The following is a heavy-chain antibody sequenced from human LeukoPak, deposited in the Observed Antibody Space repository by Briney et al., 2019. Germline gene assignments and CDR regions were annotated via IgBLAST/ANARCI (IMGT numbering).Heavy chain of an antibody. CDR2: INPNSGGT. CDR1: GYTFTGYY. J-gene: IGHJ4*02. D-gene: IGHD3-22*01. V-gene: IGHV1-2*02. CDR3: ARGTPREYYYDSSGYSPRDY. Sequence: ASVKVSCKASGYTFTGYYMHWVRQAPGQGLEWMGWINPNSGGTNYAQKFQGRVTMTRNTPISTAYMELSSLRSEDTAVYYCARGTPREYYYDSSGYSPRDYWGQGTLVTVSS.